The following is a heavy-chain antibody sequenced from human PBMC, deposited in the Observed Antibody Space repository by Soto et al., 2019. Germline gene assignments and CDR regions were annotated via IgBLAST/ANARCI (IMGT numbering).Heavy chain of an antibody. CDR3: ARDYYDSSGFY. D-gene: IGHD3-22*01. Sequence: QVQLVESGGGVVQPGRSPRLSCAASGFTFSSYAMHWVRQAPGKGLEWVAVISYDGSNKYYADSVKGRFTISRDNSKNTLYLQMNSLRAEDTAVYYCARDYYDSSGFYWGQGTLVTVSS. J-gene: IGHJ4*02. CDR1: GFTFSSYA. CDR2: ISYDGSNK. V-gene: IGHV3-30-3*01.